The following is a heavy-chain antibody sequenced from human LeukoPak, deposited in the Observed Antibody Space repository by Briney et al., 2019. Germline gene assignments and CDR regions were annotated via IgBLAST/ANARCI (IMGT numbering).Heavy chain of an antibody. CDR2: ISSSSSTI. CDR3: ARYGSGWSLDY. Sequence: PGGSLRLSCAASEFIFSNYNMKWVRQAPGKGLEWVSFISSSSSTIYYADSVKGRFTISRDNAKNSLYLQTNSLRAEDTAVYYCARYGSGWSLDYWGQGTLVTVSS. D-gene: IGHD6-19*01. CDR1: EFIFSNYN. J-gene: IGHJ4*02. V-gene: IGHV3-48*01.